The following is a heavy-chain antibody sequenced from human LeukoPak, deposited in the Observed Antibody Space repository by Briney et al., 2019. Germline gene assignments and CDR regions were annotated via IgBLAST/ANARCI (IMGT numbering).Heavy chain of an antibody. CDR1: GFTFSSYA. D-gene: IGHD3-10*01. CDR2: ISYDGSNK. CDR3: ARDMVRGVIIDLPDY. J-gene: IGHJ4*02. Sequence: PGGSLRLSCAASGFTFSSYAMHWVRQAPGKGLEWVAVISYDGSNKYYADSVKGRFTISRDNSKNTLYLQMNSLRAEDTAVYYCARDMVRGVIIDLPDYWGQGTLVTVSS. V-gene: IGHV3-30-3*01.